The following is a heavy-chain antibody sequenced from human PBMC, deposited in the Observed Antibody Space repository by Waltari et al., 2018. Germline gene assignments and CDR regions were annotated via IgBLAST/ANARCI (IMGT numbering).Heavy chain of an antibody. J-gene: IGHJ4*02. CDR1: GFDFSTFW. V-gene: IGHV3-74*01. CDR3: TRGGSRGFDH. Sequence: EVQLVESGGGLVQPGGSLRLSCAASGFDFSTFWMHWVRQAPGKGLVLVSRINSDDVTTSYADSVKGRFTISRDNGRNTVYLKMNDLRVDDTAVYYCTRGGSRGFDHWGQGTLVTVSS. CDR2: INSDDVTT. D-gene: IGHD3-16*01.